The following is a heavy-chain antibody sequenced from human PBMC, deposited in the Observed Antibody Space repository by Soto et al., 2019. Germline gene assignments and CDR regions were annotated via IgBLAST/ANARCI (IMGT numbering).Heavy chain of an antibody. CDR2: IIPIFGTA. Sequence: GASVKVACKASGGTYSSYASSWVRQAPRQGLEWMGGIIPIFGTANYAQKFQGRVTITADESTSTAYMELSSLRSEDTAVYYCARITGRYYDSSGYYYAPVDYWGQGTLVTVSS. CDR1: GGTYSSYA. J-gene: IGHJ4*02. V-gene: IGHV1-69*13. D-gene: IGHD3-22*01. CDR3: ARITGRYYDSSGYYYAPVDY.